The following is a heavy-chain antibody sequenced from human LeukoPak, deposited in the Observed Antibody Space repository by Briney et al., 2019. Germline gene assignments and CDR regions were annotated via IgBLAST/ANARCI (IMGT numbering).Heavy chain of an antibody. D-gene: IGHD6-13*01. CDR1: GFTFNKYW. V-gene: IGHV3-7*01. J-gene: IGHJ4*02. CDR2: INQDGSQK. Sequence: GGSXRLXCADSGFTFNKYWMSWVRQAPGKGLEWMANINQDGSQKYYLDSVKGRFTISRDNAKSSVYLQMNSLRAEDTALYYCARGLATAAAYWGQGTLVTVSS. CDR3: ARGLATAAAY.